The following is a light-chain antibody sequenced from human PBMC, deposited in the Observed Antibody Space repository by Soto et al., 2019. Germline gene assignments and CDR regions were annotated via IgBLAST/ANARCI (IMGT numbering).Light chain of an antibody. V-gene: IGKV3-11*01. CDR3: HQYESSPQT. Sequence: EIVLTQSPATLSLSPGERATLSCRASQSVGTYLAWYQQKPGQSPRLLMFDVSNRATGIPARFSGSGSGTDFTLTISRLEPEDFAVYYCHQYESSPQTFGQGTKVDIK. CDR1: QSVGTY. CDR2: DVS. J-gene: IGKJ1*01.